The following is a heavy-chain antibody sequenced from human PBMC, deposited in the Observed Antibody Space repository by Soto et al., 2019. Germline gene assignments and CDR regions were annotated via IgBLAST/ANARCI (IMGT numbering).Heavy chain of an antibody. Sequence: QVQLVQSGAEVKKPGSSVKVSCKASGGSFSSYAISWVRQAPVQGLEWMGGIIPMFGTATYAQKFQGRVTMIADKSTSTAYMELSSLRSEDTAVYYCARAGPVAGNHAFDIWAQGTLVTVSS. D-gene: IGHD6-19*01. CDR3: ARAGPVAGNHAFDI. CDR1: GGSFSSYA. J-gene: IGHJ3*02. CDR2: IIPMFGTA. V-gene: IGHV1-69*06.